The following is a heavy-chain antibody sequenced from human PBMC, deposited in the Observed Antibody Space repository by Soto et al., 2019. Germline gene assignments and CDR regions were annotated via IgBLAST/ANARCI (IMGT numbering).Heavy chain of an antibody. CDR1: GFRFSEHA. Sequence: SLRLSCNCSGFRFSEHAMTWVRQAPGKGLEWVGFIRNTPYGGTTDYAASVRDRFTISRDDSASIAYLQMNSLKTEDSGLYYCSRGSFGYYGPWGPGTLVTSPQ. CDR3: SRGSFGYYGP. J-gene: IGHJ5*02. D-gene: IGHD2-2*03. CDR2: IRNTPYGGTT. V-gene: IGHV3-49*04.